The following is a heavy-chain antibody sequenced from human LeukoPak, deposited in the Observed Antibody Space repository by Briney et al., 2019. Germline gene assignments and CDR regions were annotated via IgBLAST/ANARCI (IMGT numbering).Heavy chain of an antibody. V-gene: IGHV3-7*01. CDR1: GFTFSSYE. D-gene: IGHD6-19*01. Sequence: GGSLRLSCAASGFTFSSYEMNWVRQTPGKALEWVANIKQDGSETYYVDSVKGRFTVYRDNAKNSLYLQMNSLIVEDTAVFYCARARGFSSGWAVDAFDIWGQGTEVTVSS. J-gene: IGHJ3*02. CDR2: IKQDGSET. CDR3: ARARGFSSGWAVDAFDI.